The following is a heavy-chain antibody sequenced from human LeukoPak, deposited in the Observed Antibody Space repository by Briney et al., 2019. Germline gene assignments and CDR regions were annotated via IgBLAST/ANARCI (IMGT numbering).Heavy chain of an antibody. D-gene: IGHD4-17*01. V-gene: IGHV3-30*03. CDR3: ARDRHDYGDYDRDDAFDI. J-gene: IGHJ3*02. CDR1: GFTFSTYG. CDR2: ISYDGSNK. Sequence: GGSLRLSCAASGFTFSTYGMHWVRQAPGKGLKWVAVISYDGSNKYYADSVKGRFTISRDNSKNTLYLQMNSLRAEDTAVYYCARDRHDYGDYDRDDAFDIWGQGTMVTVSS.